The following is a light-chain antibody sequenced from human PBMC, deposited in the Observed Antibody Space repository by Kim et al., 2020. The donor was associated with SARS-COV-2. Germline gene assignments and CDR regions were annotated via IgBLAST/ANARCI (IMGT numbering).Light chain of an antibody. V-gene: IGKV3-20*01. Sequence: SPGERATLSCRASQSVSTCCLAWYQQKPGQAPKLLIYGASSRAADIPHRFSGSGSGADFTLTISRLESEDFAMYYCQQYNTAPHTFGGGTKVDIK. J-gene: IGKJ4*02. CDR1: QSVSTCC. CDR3: QQYNTAPHT. CDR2: GAS.